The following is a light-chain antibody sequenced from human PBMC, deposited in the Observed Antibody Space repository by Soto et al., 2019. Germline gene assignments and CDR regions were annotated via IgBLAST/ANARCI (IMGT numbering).Light chain of an antibody. CDR2: DAS. CDR1: QSISIN. V-gene: IGKV3-20*01. Sequence: EIVLTQSPGTLSVSPGDRVTLSCRASQSISINLAWYQHKPGQAPRLLIYDASSRATGIPDRFSGSGSGTDFTLTISRLEPEDFAVYYCQQYGSSRWTFGQGTKVDI. J-gene: IGKJ1*01. CDR3: QQYGSSRWT.